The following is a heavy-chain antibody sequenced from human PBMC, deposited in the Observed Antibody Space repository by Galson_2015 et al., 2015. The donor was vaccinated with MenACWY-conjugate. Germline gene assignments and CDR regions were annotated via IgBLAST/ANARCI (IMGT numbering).Heavy chain of an antibody. CDR2: INTNTGNP. Sequence: SVKVSCKASGYTLTAYAMNWVRQAPGQGLEWMGWINTNTGNPTYAQGFTGRFAFPLDTSVSTAYPQISSLKAEDTAVYYCARDTGTGIFDYWGQGTLVTVSS. CDR1: GYTLTAYA. D-gene: IGHD1-1*01. CDR3: ARDTGTGIFDY. J-gene: IGHJ4*02. V-gene: IGHV7-4-1*02.